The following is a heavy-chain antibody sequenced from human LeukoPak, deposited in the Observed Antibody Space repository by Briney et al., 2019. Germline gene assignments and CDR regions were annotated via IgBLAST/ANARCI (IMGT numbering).Heavy chain of an antibody. D-gene: IGHD3-10*01. Sequence: GASVKVSCKASGYTFTGYFLHWVRQAPGQGLEWMGWINPNSGSTNYAQKLQGRVTMTTDTSTSTAYMELRSLRSDDTAVYYCARVQYYYGSGRQAEYFQHWGQGTLVTVSS. CDR3: ARVQYYYGSGRQAEYFQH. J-gene: IGHJ1*01. V-gene: IGHV1-2*02. CDR2: INPNSGST. CDR1: GYTFTGYF.